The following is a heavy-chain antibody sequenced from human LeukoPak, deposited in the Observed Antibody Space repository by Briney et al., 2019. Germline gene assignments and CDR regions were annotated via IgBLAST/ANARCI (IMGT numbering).Heavy chain of an antibody. CDR2: VSFDGSNE. CDR1: GFTFSTYG. D-gene: IGHD1-26*01. J-gene: IGHJ4*02. V-gene: IGHV3-30*18. Sequence: QSGGSLRLSCAASGFTFSTYGLHWVRQAPGKGLEWVAVVSFDGSNEYYADSVKGRFTISRDNSKNTLYLHMNNLRADDTAVYYCAKVSRGRLGALVVQPFDYWGQGTLLTVSS. CDR3: AKVSRGRLGALVVQPFDY.